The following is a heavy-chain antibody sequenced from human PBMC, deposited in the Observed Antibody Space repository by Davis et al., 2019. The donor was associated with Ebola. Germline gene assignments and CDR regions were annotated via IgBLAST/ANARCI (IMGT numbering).Heavy chain of an antibody. Sequence: SETLSLTCTVSGGSISSAGYYWSWIRQHPGKGLEWIGYIYYSGATYYNPSLKSRVTISVDTSKNQFSLKLTSVTAADTAVYYCARVLGDYGDSLSWFDPWGQGTLVTVSS. CDR2: IYYSGAT. CDR1: GGSISSAGYY. J-gene: IGHJ5*02. D-gene: IGHD4-17*01. CDR3: ARVLGDYGDSLSWFDP. V-gene: IGHV4-31*03.